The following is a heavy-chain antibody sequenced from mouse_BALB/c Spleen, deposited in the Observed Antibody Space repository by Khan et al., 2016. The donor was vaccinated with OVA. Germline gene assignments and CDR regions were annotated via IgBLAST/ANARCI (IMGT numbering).Heavy chain of an antibody. Sequence: EVKLVESEGGLVRPGGSLKLSCAASGFSFSSYSMSWVRQTPEKRLEWVATISSGGSYTYYPDSVKGRFTISRDNAKNTQHLQVNSLRSEDTAMYYCTGERGYYGSIPYFDYWGQGTTLTVSS. CDR2: ISSGGSYT. V-gene: IGHV5-6-4*01. J-gene: IGHJ2*01. CDR3: TGERGYYGSIPYFDY. CDR1: GFSFSSYS. D-gene: IGHD1-1*01.